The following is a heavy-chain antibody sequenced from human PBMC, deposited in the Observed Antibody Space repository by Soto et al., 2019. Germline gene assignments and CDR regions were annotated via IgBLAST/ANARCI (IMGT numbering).Heavy chain of an antibody. Sequence: ASVKVSCKASGYTFTSYYMHWVRQAPGQGLEWMGIINPSGGSTSYAQKFQGRVTMTRDTSTSTVYMELSSLRSEETAGYYCARHRGAEAATYLSRAYYMDVWGKGTTVTVSS. V-gene: IGHV1-46*03. CDR1: GYTFTSYY. CDR3: ARHRGAEAATYLSRAYYMDV. J-gene: IGHJ6*03. D-gene: IGHD3-10*01. CDR2: INPSGGST.